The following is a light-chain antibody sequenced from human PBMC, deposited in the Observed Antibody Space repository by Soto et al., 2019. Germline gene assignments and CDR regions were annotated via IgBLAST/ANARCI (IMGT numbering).Light chain of an antibody. CDR2: GTS. CDR3: HQYGSSALT. CDR1: QSVSSSY. V-gene: IGKV3-20*01. J-gene: IGKJ4*01. Sequence: EIVLTQSPCTLSLSPGERATLSCRASQSVSSSYLVWYQQRPGQPPRLLIYGTSNRAAGSPDRFTGTGSGTDFTLTIYRLEPEDSAVYYCHQYGSSALTFGGGTKVEIK.